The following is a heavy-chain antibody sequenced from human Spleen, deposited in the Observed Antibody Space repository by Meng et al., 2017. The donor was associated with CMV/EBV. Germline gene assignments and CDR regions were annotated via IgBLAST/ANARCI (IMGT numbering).Heavy chain of an antibody. V-gene: IGHV1-2*02. J-gene: IGHJ6*02. Sequence: YTHRVRGAPGQGLEWMEWMNRDSGGTNYARKIQDKVTMNRGTSISTAYMELSRLRPEDSAVSDCARESECSGWDPLRGYYYGMDVWGQGTTVTVSS. CDR3: ARESECSGWDPLRGYYYGMDV. CDR2: MNRDSGGT. CDR1: Y. D-gene: IGHD6-19*01.